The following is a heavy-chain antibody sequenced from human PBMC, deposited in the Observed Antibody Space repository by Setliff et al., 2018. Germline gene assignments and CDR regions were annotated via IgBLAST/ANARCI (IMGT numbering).Heavy chain of an antibody. J-gene: IGHJ3*02. Sequence: SVKVSCKASGGTFSSYAISWVRQAPGQGLEWMGGIIPMFGTANYAQKFQGRVTITADESTSTAYMELSSLRSEDTAVYYCAISTIFGVVSPTPDAFDIWGQGTMVTVSS. CDR2: IIPMFGTA. CDR3: AISTIFGVVSPTPDAFDI. D-gene: IGHD3-3*01. CDR1: GGTFSSYA. V-gene: IGHV1-69*13.